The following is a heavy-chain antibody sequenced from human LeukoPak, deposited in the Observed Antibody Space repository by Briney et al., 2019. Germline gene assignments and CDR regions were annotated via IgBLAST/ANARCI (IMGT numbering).Heavy chain of an antibody. V-gene: IGHV1-69*06. CDR1: GYTFTNYY. CDR3: AREDGSFPFEDY. Sequence: ASVKVSCKASGYTFTNYYIHWARQATGQGLEWMGGIIPIFGTANYAQKFQGRVTITADKSTSTAYMELRSLRSDDTAVYYCAREDGSFPFEDYWGQGTLVTVSS. CDR2: IIPIFGTA. D-gene: IGHD1-26*01. J-gene: IGHJ4*02.